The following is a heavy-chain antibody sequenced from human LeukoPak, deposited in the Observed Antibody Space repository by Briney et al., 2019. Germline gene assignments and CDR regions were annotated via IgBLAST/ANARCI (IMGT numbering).Heavy chain of an antibody. CDR3: ARDIRSGWLPYYYYYYGMDV. Sequence: SVKVSCKASGYTFTSYGISWVRQAPGQGLEWMGWISAYNGNTNYAQKLQGRVTMTTDTSTSTAYMELRSLRSDDTAVYYCARDIRSGWLPYYYYYYGMDVWGQGTTVTVSS. CDR2: ISAYNGNT. V-gene: IGHV1-18*01. J-gene: IGHJ6*02. D-gene: IGHD6-19*01. CDR1: GYTFTSYG.